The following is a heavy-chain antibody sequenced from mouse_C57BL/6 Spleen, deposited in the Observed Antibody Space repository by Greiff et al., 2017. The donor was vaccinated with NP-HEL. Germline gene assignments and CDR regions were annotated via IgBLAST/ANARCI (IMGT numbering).Heavy chain of an antibody. V-gene: IGHV1-82*01. CDR3: ASLDSSGYPWFAY. CDR2: IYPGDGDT. CDR1: GYAFSSSW. J-gene: IGHJ3*01. Sequence: QVQLKESGPELVKPGASVKISCKASGYAFSSSWMNWVKQRPGKGLEWIGRIYPGDGDTNYNGKFKGKATLTADKSSSTAYMQLSSLTSEDSAVYFCASLDSSGYPWFAYWGQGTLVTVSA. D-gene: IGHD3-2*02.